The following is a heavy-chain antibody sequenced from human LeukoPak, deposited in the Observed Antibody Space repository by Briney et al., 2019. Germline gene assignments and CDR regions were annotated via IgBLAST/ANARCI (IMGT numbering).Heavy chain of an antibody. V-gene: IGHV4-39*01. CDR1: GGSIRSSSYY. D-gene: IGHD1-26*01. Sequence: SETLSLTCTVSGGSIRSSSYYWGWIRPPPGKGLAWIGSIYYSGRTYYTPSLTSRVTISVDTSKNQFSLKLSSVTAADTAVYYCARRVGATLFDYWGQGTLVTVSS. CDR2: IYYSGRT. J-gene: IGHJ4*02. CDR3: ARRVGATLFDY.